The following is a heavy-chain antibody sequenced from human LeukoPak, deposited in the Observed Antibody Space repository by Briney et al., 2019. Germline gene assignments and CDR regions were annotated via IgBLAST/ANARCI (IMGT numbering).Heavy chain of an antibody. CDR2: IYYSGST. D-gene: IGHD3-3*01. J-gene: IGHJ6*02. V-gene: IGHV4-39*01. CDR1: GGSISSSSYY. CDR3: ARGLLHRITIFGVVSLDGMDV. Sequence: KPSETLSLTCTVSGGSISSSSYYWGWIRQPPGKGLEWIGSIYYSGSTYYNPSLKSRVTISVDTSKNQFSLKLSSVTAADTAVYYCARGLLHRITIFGVVSLDGMDVWGQGTTVTVSS.